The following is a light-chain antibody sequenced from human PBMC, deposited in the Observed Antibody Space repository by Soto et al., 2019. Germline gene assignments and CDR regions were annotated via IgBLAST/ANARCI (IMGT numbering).Light chain of an antibody. V-gene: IGKV3-20*01. CDR2: GAS. Sequence: EIVLTQSPGTLSLFPGERATLSCRASQSLTTRYLAWYQQKPGQAPRLLIYGASSRATGSPDRFSGSGSGTHFTLTISRLEPDDVEVYCCQQYGSSSTFGQGTRLEIK. J-gene: IGKJ5*01. CDR3: QQYGSSST. CDR1: QSLTTRY.